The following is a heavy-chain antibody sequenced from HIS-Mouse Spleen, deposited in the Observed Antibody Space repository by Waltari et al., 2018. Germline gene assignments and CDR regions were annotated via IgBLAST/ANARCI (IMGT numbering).Heavy chain of an antibody. CDR2: IYYSGST. Sequence: QLQLQESGPGLVKPSETLSLTCTVSGGSISSSSSSWGWIRQPPGKGLAWIGSIYYSGSTYYNPDVKSRVTISVDTSKNQFSLKLSSGTAADTAVYYCAREIPYSSSWYDWYFDLWGRGTLVTVSS. CDR3: AREIPYSSSWYDWYFDL. V-gene: IGHV4-39*07. D-gene: IGHD6-13*01. J-gene: IGHJ2*01. CDR1: GGSISSSSSS.